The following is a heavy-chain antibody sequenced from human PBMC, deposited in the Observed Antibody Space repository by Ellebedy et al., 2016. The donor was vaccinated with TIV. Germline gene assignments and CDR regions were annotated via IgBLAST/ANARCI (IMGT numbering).Heavy chain of an antibody. J-gene: IGHJ4*02. D-gene: IGHD4-11*01. CDR2: IFHGGST. CDR3: ARTSGDYSYVGGYYFDY. V-gene: IGHV4-4*02. CDR1: GGSIVSSNW. Sequence: MPSETLSLTCAVSGGSIVSSNWWSWVRQSPGKGLEWIGQIFHGGSTIYNPSLKNRLAITVNKSKNPFSLNLTSVTAADTAVYFCARTSGDYSYVGGYYFDYWGRGALVTVSS.